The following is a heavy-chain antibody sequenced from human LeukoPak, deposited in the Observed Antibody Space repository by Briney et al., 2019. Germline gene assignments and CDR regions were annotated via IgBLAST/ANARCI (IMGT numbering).Heavy chain of an antibody. Sequence: SETLSLTCTVSGGSISSYYWSWIRQPAGKGLEWIGRIYTSGSTNYNPSLKSRVTISVETSKSQFSLKLTSVTAADTAVYYCARGPYKYDGSGAFDIWGQGTMVTVSS. CDR3: ARGPYKYDGSGAFDI. V-gene: IGHV4-4*07. CDR2: IYTSGST. CDR1: GGSISSYY. J-gene: IGHJ3*02. D-gene: IGHD3-22*01.